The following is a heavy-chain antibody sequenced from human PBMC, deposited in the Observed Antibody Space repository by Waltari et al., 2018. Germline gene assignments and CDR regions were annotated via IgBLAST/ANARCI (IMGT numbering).Heavy chain of an antibody. CDR3: ARDHSDKGVVVPDPDY. D-gene: IGHD2-2*01. V-gene: IGHV3-21*01. CDR1: GFTFSSYS. J-gene: IGHJ4*02. CDR2: IISSSSYI. Sequence: EVQLVESGGGLVKPGGSLRLSCAASGFTFSSYSMNWVRQAPGKGLEWVSAIISSSSYIYYADSVKGRFTISRDNAKNSLYLQMNSLRAEDTAVYYCARDHSDKGVVVPDPDYWGQGTLVTVSS.